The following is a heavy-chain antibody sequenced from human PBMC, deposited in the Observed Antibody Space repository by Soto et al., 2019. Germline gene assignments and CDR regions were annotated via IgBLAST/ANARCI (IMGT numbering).Heavy chain of an antibody. CDR2: IYYRGNT. D-gene: IGHD3-9*01. CDR3: ARQPGYYDILTGYSTYYFDY. Sequence: SETLSLTCTVSYGSIRTYYWTWIRQPPGKGLEWIGYIYYRGNTNYNPSLKSRVTISVDTSKNQFSLKLSSVTAADTAVYYCARQPGYYDILTGYSTYYFDYWGQGTPVTVSS. J-gene: IGHJ4*02. CDR1: YGSIRTYY. V-gene: IGHV4-59*08.